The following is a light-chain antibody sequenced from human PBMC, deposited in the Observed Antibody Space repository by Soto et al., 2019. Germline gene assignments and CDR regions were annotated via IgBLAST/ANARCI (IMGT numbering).Light chain of an antibody. J-gene: IGKJ2*03. V-gene: IGKV3-15*01. CDR3: QQFNNFPYC. Sequence: EVVMTQSPATLSVSPGESATLSCRASQTVSSNLAWYQQKPGQAPRLLIDGSFTRATGVPARFSASRSGTEFTLTITSPQSEDFALYFCQQFNNFPYCFGPGTKLEIK. CDR2: GSF. CDR1: QTVSSN.